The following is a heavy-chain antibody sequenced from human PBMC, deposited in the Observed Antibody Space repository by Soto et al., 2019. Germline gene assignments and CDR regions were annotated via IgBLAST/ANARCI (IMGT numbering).Heavy chain of an antibody. CDR1: GGTFGTYA. Sequence: QVELVQSGAEMKKPGSSVKVSCKASGGTFGTYAISWVRQAPGQGLEWMGWIIPIFITAKYAQKFQGRVTITADESTMTAYMELISLRSDDTAIYYCARDRTRGTTVGMDVWGQGTTVTVSS. V-gene: IGHV1-69*01. J-gene: IGHJ6*02. D-gene: IGHD1-1*01. CDR2: IIPIFITA. CDR3: ARDRTRGTTVGMDV.